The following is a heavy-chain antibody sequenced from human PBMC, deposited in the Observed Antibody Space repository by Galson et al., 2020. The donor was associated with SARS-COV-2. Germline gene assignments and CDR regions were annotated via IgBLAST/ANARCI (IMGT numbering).Heavy chain of an antibody. Sequence: SETLSLTCTVSGGSISSGGYYWSWIRQHQGKGLEWIGYIYYSGSTYYNPSLKSRVTISVDTSKNQFSLKLSSVTAADTAVYYCARDSMKDPGWFDPWGQGTLVTVSS. V-gene: IGHV4-31*03. CDR3: ARDSMKDPGWFDP. D-gene: IGHD2-15*01. CDR1: GGSISSGGYY. J-gene: IGHJ5*02. CDR2: IYYSGST.